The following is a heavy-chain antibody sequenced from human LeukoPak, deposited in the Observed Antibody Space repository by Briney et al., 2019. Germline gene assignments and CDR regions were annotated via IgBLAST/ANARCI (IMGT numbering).Heavy chain of an antibody. J-gene: IGHJ6*03. CDR1: GFTFSNYA. D-gene: IGHD2-2*03. CDR2: ISGAGGST. V-gene: IGHV3-23*01. CDR3: AKDGDCSSTSCYRLYYYMDV. Sequence: GGFLRLSCATSGFTFSNYAMSWVRQAPGKGLEWVSVISGAGGSTYYADSVKGRFTISRDNSKNTLFLQMNSLRAGDTALYYCAKDGDCSSTSCYRLYYYMDVWGKGTTVTVSS.